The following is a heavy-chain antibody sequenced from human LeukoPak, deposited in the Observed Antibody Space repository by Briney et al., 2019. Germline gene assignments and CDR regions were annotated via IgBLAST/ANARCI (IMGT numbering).Heavy chain of an antibody. CDR2: IYTSGST. D-gene: IGHD6-6*01. CDR1: GGSISSYY. CDR3: ARDFRYSSSSGFDY. Sequence: SETLSLTCTVSGGSISSYYWSWIRQPAGKGLEWIGRIYTSGSTNYNPSLKSRVTMSVDTSKNQFSLKLSSVTAADTAVCYCARDFRYSSSSGFDYWGQGTLVTVSS. V-gene: IGHV4-4*07. J-gene: IGHJ4*02.